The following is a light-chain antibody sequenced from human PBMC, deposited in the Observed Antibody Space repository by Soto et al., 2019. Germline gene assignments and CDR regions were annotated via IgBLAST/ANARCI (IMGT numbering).Light chain of an antibody. J-gene: IGKJ4*02. V-gene: IGKV3D-20*01. CDR2: DVS. CDR3: QQFGTSLT. Sequence: EIVLTQSPATLSLSPGERATLSCGASQSVGINYLAWYQQKPGLAHRLLMYDVSKRFSGTPDRFSGSGSGTDFTLTITMLEHEDSAGYYWQQFGTSLTFGGGTKVEIK. CDR1: QSVGINY.